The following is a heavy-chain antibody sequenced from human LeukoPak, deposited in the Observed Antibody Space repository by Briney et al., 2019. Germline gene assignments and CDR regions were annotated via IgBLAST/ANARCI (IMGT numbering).Heavy chain of an antibody. D-gene: IGHD2-15*01. V-gene: IGHV3-64D*09. CDR1: GFPFSSYA. J-gene: IGHJ6*02. CDR3: VRGYSFGPYGMDV. Sequence: GGSLRLSCSASGFPFSSYAMHWVRQAPGKGLEYISAISDSGGSTYYADSVKGRFTISRDNSKNTLYLQMSSLRAEDTAVYFCVRGYSFGPYGMDVWGQGTTVTVSS. CDR2: ISDSGGST.